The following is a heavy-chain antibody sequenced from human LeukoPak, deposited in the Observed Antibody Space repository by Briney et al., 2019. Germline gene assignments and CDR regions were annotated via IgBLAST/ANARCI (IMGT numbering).Heavy chain of an antibody. CDR2: IYSGGST. CDR1: GFTVSSNY. J-gene: IGHJ4*02. CDR3: ARDPGTYYFDY. V-gene: IGHV3-66*01. Sequence: GGSLRLSCAASGFTVSSNYMSWVRQAPGKGLEWVPVIYSGGSTYYADSVKGRFTISRDNSKNTLYLQMSSLRAEDTAVYYCARDPGTYYFDYWGQGTLVTVSS. D-gene: IGHD3-10*01.